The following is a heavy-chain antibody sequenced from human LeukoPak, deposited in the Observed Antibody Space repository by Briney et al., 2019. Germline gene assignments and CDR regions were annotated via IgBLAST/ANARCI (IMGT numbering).Heavy chain of an antibody. CDR1: GYTFTGYY. CDR3: ARGRLGYSSSNWFDP. CDR2: INPNSGGT. Sequence: ASVKVSCKASGYTFTGYYMHWVRQAPGQGLEWMGWINPNSGGTNYAQKFQGRVIMTRDTSISTAYMELSRLRSDDTAVYYCARGRLGYSSSNWFDPWGQGTLVTVSS. J-gene: IGHJ5*02. D-gene: IGHD6-13*01. V-gene: IGHV1-2*02.